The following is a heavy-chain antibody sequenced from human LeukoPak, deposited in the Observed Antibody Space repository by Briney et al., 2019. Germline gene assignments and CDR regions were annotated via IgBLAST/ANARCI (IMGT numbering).Heavy chain of an antibody. J-gene: IGHJ6*03. D-gene: IGHD2-2*01. CDR1: GGSISSSNW. V-gene: IGHV4-4*02. CDR2: IYHSGST. Sequence: PSGTLSLTCAVSGGSISSSNWWSWVRQPPGKGLEWIGEIYHSGSTNYNPSLKSRVTISVDTSKNQFSLKLSSVTAADTAVYYCARGQGIVVVPAPRYYYMDVWGKGTTVTVSS. CDR3: ARGQGIVVVPAPRYYYMDV.